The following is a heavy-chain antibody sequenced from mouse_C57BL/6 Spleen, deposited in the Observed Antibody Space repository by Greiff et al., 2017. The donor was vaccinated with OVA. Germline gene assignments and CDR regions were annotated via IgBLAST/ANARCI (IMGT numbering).Heavy chain of an antibody. CDR3: TRDLGYDYDGYFDV. J-gene: IGHJ1*03. CDR2: ISSGGDYI. V-gene: IGHV5-9-1*02. CDR1: GFTFSSYA. Sequence: EVHLVESGEGLVKPGGSLKLSCAASGFTFSSYAMSWVRQTPEKRLEWVAYISSGGDYIYYADTVKGRFTISRDNARNTLYLQMSSLKSEDTAMYYCTRDLGYDYDGYFDVWGTGTTVTVSS. D-gene: IGHD2-4*01.